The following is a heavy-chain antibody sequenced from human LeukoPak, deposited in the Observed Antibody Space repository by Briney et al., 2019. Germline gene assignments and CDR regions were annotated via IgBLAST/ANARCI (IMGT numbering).Heavy chain of an antibody. CDR1: GFTFSSYG. CDR2: ISYDGSNK. CDR3: AKGGLSRGYSYGSYLDY. V-gene: IGHV3-30*18. Sequence: GGSLRLSCAASGFTFSSYGMHWVRQAPGKGLEWVAVISYDGSNKYYADSVKGRFTISRDNSKNTLYLQMNCLRAEDTAVYYCAKGGLSRGYSYGSYLDYWGQGTLVTVSS. J-gene: IGHJ4*02. D-gene: IGHD5-18*01.